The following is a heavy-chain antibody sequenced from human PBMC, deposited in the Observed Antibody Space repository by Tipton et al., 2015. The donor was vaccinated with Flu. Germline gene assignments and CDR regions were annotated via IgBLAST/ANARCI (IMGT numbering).Heavy chain of an antibody. CDR1: GYSISSGYY. D-gene: IGHD2-2*01. Sequence: TLSLTCAVSGYSISSGYYWGWIRQPPGKGLEWIGSIYHSGSTYYNPSLKSRVTISVDTSKNQFSLKLSSVTAADTAVYYCARAYYQLPFYYYYYMDVWGKGTTVTVSS. V-gene: IGHV4-38-2*01. CDR2: IYHSGST. CDR3: ARAYYQLPFYYYYYMDV. J-gene: IGHJ6*03.